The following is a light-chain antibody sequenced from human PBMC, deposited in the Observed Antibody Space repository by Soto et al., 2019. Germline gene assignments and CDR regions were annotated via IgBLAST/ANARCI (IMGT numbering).Light chain of an antibody. Sequence: QSALTQPASVSGSPGQSITISCTGTSSDVGGYNYVSWYQQHPGKAPKLMIYEVSNRPSGVSNRFSGSKSGNTASLTISGLQAEDEADYYCSSSTSSSTRVFCGGNKLTVL. J-gene: IGLJ3*02. CDR2: EVS. V-gene: IGLV2-14*01. CDR1: SSDVGGYNY. CDR3: SSSTSSSTRV.